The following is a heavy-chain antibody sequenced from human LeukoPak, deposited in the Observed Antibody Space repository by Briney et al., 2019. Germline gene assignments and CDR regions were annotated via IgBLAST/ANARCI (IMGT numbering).Heavy chain of an antibody. CDR2: IYYSGST. Sequence: SETLSLTCTVSGGSISSGDYYWSWIRQPPGKGLEWIGYIYYSGSTYYNPSLKSRVTISVDTSKNQFSLKLSSVTAADTAVYYCARAYYDFWSGYGTLGYYFDYWGQGTLVTVSS. CDR1: GGSISSGDYY. D-gene: IGHD3-3*01. CDR3: ARAYYDFWSGYGTLGYYFDY. V-gene: IGHV4-30-4*08. J-gene: IGHJ4*02.